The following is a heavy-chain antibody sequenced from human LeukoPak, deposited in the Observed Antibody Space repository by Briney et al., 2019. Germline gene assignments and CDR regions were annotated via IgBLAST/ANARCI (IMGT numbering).Heavy chain of an antibody. CDR2: ITYDGSNK. D-gene: IGHD3-10*01. J-gene: IGHJ6*02. CDR3: ARRGRDYYGSGTYYDMDV. CDR1: GFTFSSNA. Sequence: GGSLRLSCAASGFTFSSNAMHWVRQAPGKGLEWVAVITYDGSNKYYADSVKGRFTISRDNSKNTLYLQMNSLRPEDTAVYYCARRGRDYYGSGTYYDMDVWGQGTTVTVSS. V-gene: IGHV3-30-3*01.